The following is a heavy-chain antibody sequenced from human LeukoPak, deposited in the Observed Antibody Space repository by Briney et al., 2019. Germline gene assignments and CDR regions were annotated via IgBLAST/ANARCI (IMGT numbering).Heavy chain of an antibody. J-gene: IGHJ2*01. CDR2: ISGSGGTT. CDR1: GFTFITFSSYA. D-gene: IGHD1-26*01. Sequence: GGSLRLSCAASGFTFITFSSYAMSWVRQAPGKGLEWVSAISGSGGTTYYADSVTGRFTISRDNSKNTLYPQMNSLRAEDTAVYYCAKEWEHRYFDIWGRGTLVTVSS. V-gene: IGHV3-23*01. CDR3: AKEWEHRYFDI.